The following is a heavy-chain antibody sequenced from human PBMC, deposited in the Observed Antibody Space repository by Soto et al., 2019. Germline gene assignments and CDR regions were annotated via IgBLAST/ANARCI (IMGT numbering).Heavy chain of an antibody. CDR3: ARGRTNLQILRFLEWPETNYYYGMDV. CDR2: INHSGST. D-gene: IGHD3-3*01. CDR1: GGSFSGYY. J-gene: IGHJ6*02. V-gene: IGHV4-34*01. Sequence: SETLSLTCAVYGGSFSGYYWSWIRQPPGKGLEWIGEINHSGSTNYNPSLKSRVTISVDTSKNQFSLKLSSVTAADTAVYYCARGRTNLQILRFLEWPETNYYYGMDVWGQGTTVTVSS.